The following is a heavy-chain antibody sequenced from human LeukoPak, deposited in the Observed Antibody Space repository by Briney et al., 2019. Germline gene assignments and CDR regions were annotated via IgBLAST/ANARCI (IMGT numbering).Heavy chain of an antibody. D-gene: IGHD3-22*01. CDR3: ARDHGDYYDRSEI. Sequence: SQTLSLTCTVSGGSISSGSYYWSWIRQPAGKGLEWIGRIYTSGSTNYNPSLKSRVTISVDTSKNQFSLKLSSVTAADTAVYYCARDHGDYYDRSEIWGQGTMVTVSS. CDR2: IYTSGST. V-gene: IGHV4-61*02. J-gene: IGHJ3*02. CDR1: GGSISSGSYY.